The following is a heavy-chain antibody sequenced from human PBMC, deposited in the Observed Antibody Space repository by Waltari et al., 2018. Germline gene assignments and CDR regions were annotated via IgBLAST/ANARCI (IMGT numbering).Heavy chain of an antibody. Sequence: QVQLQESGPGLVKPSETLSLTCTVSGGSISSYSWSWIRQPPGKGLGAIGYISYSGRPTYTPSLKSRVTMSVDTSKTQLSLKLSSVTAADTAVYYCARYVAPYSYYMDVWGKGTTVTISS. CDR3: ARYVAPYSYYMDV. CDR1: GGSISSYS. J-gene: IGHJ6*03. V-gene: IGHV4-59*08. CDR2: ISYSGRP. D-gene: IGHD3-16*01.